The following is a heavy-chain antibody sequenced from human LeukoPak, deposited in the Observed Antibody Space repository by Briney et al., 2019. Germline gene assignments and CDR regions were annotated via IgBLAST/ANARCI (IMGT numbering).Heavy chain of an antibody. Sequence: ASVKVSCKASGYTFTGYYMHWVRQAPGQGLEWMGWISAYNGNTNYAQKLQGRVTMTTDTSTSTAYMELRSLRSDDTAVYYCARDFRVSYYYGSGSYSNPGYWGQGTLVTVSS. CDR2: ISAYNGNT. V-gene: IGHV1-18*04. CDR1: GYTFTGYY. CDR3: ARDFRVSYYYGSGSYSNPGY. D-gene: IGHD3-10*01. J-gene: IGHJ4*02.